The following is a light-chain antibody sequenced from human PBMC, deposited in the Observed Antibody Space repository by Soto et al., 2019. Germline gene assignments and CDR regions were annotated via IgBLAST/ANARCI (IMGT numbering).Light chain of an antibody. CDR1: SSNIGRNT. CDR2: SNN. Sequence: QSVLTQPPSASGTPGQRVTISCSGSSSNIGRNTVNWYRQLPGTAPKLLIYSNNQRPSGVPDRFSGSKSGTSASLAISGLQSEDEADYYCAAWDDSLNGHVFGTGTKVTVL. J-gene: IGLJ1*01. V-gene: IGLV1-44*01. CDR3: AAWDDSLNGHV.